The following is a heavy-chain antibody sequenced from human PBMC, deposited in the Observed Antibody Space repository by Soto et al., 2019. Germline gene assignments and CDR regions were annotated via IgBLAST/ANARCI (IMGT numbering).Heavy chain of an antibody. J-gene: IGHJ6*02. V-gene: IGHV5-51*01. CDR2: IYPGDSDT. D-gene: IGHD3-22*01. CDR3: ARHDSTGDYYDSSGYYGRKYYYYGMDV. Sequence: PGESLKISCKGSGYSFTSYWIGWVRQMPGKGLEWMGIIYPGDSDTRYSPSFQGQVTISADKSISTAYLQWSSLKASDTAMYYCARHDSTGDYYDSSGYYGRKYYYYGMDVWGQGTTVTVSS. CDR1: GYSFTSYW.